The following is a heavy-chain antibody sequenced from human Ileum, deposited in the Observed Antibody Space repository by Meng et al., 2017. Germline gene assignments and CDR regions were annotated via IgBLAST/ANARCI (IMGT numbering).Heavy chain of an antibody. V-gene: IGHV1-3*04. D-gene: IGHD3-9*01. Sequence: QVQLVQSGAAVKKPGASVKVSCKASGYTFTRYAMHWVRQAHVQRLEWMGWINTGNGDAKYSQRFQGRVTITRDTSASTVYMELSSLRSEDTTVYYCARGHQNYDILTGSYWGQGTLVTVSS. CDR2: INTGNGDA. CDR1: GYTFTRYA. J-gene: IGHJ4*02. CDR3: ARGHQNYDILTGSY.